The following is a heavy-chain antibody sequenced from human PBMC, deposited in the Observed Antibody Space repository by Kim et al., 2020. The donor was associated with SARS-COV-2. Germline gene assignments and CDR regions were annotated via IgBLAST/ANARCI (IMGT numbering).Heavy chain of an antibody. Sequence: SETLSLTCAVSGGSISSSNWWSWVRQPPGKGLEWIGEIYHSGSTNYNPSLKSRVTISVDKSKNQFSLKLSSVTAADTAVYYCARGKPEERITMVREPPHFDYWGQGTLVTVSS. CDR2: IYHSGST. V-gene: IGHV4-4*02. CDR3: ARGKPEERITMVREPPHFDY. J-gene: IGHJ4*02. D-gene: IGHD3-10*01. CDR1: GGSISSSNW.